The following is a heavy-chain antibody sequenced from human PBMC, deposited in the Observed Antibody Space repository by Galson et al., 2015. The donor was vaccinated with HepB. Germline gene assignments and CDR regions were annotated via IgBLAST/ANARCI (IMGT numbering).Heavy chain of an antibody. V-gene: IGHV3-53*01. Sequence: SLRLSCAASGFTVSSNYMSWVRQAPGKGLEWVSVIYSGGSTYYADSVKGRFTISRDNSKNTLYLQMNSLRAEDTAVYYCARDSTTRAARRGALYYYYGMDVWGQGTTVTVSS. D-gene: IGHD6-6*01. CDR2: IYSGGST. CDR3: ARDSTTRAARRGALYYYYGMDV. J-gene: IGHJ6*02. CDR1: GFTVSSNY.